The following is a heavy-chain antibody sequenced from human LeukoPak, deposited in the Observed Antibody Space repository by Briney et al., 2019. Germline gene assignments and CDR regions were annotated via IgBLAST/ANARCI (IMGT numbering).Heavy chain of an antibody. CDR1: GFTFSSYW. V-gene: IGHV3-7*01. Sequence: GGSLRLSCAASGFTFSSYWMSWVRQAPGKGLEWVANIKQDGSEKYYVDSVKGRFTISRDNAKNSLYLQMNSLRAEDTAVYYCARDWPYSSAWYWGEGGPPSYYFDYWGQGTLVTVSS. D-gene: IGHD6-19*01. CDR3: ARDWPYSSAWYWGEGGPPSYYFDY. J-gene: IGHJ4*02. CDR2: IKQDGSEK.